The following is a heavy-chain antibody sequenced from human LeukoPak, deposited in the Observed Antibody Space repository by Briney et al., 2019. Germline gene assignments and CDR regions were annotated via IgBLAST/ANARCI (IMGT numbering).Heavy chain of an antibody. CDR3: ASFRLSAAAAHDY. Sequence: GGSLRLSCAASGFTFSSYSMNWVRQAPGKGLEWVSSISSSSSYIYYADSVKGRFTISRDNAKNSLYLQMNSLRAEDTAVYYCASFRLSAAAAHDYWGQGTLVTVSS. CDR2: ISSSSSYI. CDR1: GFTFSSYS. D-gene: IGHD6-13*01. V-gene: IGHV3-21*01. J-gene: IGHJ4*02.